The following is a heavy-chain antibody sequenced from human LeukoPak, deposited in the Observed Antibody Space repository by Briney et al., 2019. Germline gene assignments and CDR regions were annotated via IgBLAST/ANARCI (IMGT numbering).Heavy chain of an antibody. J-gene: IGHJ4*02. V-gene: IGHV3-43*02. CDR2: ISGDGGST. CDR3: AKGTCSGGGCYSNFDY. Sequence: GGSLRLSCAASGFTFDDYGMSWVRQAPGKGLEWVSLISGDGGSTYYADSVKGRFTISRDNSKNSLYLEMNSLRTEDTALYYCAKGTCSGGGCYSNFDYWGQGALVTVSS. CDR1: GFTFDDYG. D-gene: IGHD2-15*01.